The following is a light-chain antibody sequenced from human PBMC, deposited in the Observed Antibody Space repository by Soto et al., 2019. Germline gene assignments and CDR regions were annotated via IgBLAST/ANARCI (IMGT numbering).Light chain of an antibody. Sequence: DIQMTQSPSALSASVGDRVTITCRASQSISSWLAWYQQKPGKAPKLLIYGASSLESRVPSRFSGSGSGTEFTLTISGLRPDDFATYYCQQYNTYSYTFGQGTKVDIK. CDR2: GAS. CDR3: QQYNTYSYT. J-gene: IGKJ2*01. CDR1: QSISSW. V-gene: IGKV1-5*01.